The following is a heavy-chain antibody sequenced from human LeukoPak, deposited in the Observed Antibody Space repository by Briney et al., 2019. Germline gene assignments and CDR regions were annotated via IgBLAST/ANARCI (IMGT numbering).Heavy chain of an antibody. D-gene: IGHD5-24*01. CDR1: GGTFSSYA. V-gene: IGHV1-69*13. Sequence: SVKVSCKASGGTFSSYAISWVRQAPGQGLEWMGGIIPIFGTANYAQKFQGRVTITADESTSTAYMELSSLRSDDTAVYYCARRGDGYNLDYWGREPWSPSPQ. J-gene: IGHJ4*02. CDR3: ARRGDGYNLDY. CDR2: IIPIFGTA.